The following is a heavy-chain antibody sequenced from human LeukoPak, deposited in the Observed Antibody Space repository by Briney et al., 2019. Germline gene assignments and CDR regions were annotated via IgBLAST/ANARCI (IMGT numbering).Heavy chain of an antibody. CDR2: IWYDGSNK. CDR1: GFTFSSYG. Sequence: GGSLRLSCAASGFTFSSYGMHWVRQAPGKGLEWVAVIWYDGSNKYYADSVKGRFTISRDNSKNTLYLQMNSLRAEDTAVYYCAREYCGATCYYYYGMDVWAKGPRSPSP. D-gene: IGHD1-26*01. V-gene: IGHV3-33*01. J-gene: IGHJ6*02. CDR3: AREYCGATCYYYYGMDV.